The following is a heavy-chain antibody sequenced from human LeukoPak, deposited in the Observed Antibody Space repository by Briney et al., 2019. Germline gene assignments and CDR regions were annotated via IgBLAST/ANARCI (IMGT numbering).Heavy chain of an antibody. CDR2: VYTGGSI. Sequence: PSETLSLTCSVSGGSISGYFWSWIRQPAGKGLEWIGRVYTGGSINYNPSLKSRVTISLDTSRSQFSLKLTSVTAADTAVYYCARDPVLEHYFGYWGQGTLVTVSS. J-gene: IGHJ4*02. V-gene: IGHV4-4*07. CDR1: GGSISGYF. CDR3: ARDPVLEHYFGY. D-gene: IGHD3-3*01.